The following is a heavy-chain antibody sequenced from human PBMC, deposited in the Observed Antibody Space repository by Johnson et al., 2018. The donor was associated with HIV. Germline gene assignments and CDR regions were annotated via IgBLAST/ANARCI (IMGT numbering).Heavy chain of an antibody. V-gene: IGHV3-30*04. CDR1: GITFSSYA. J-gene: IGHJ3*01. CDR3: ATGRASV. CDR2: ISYDGSNK. Sequence: QVQLVESGGGVVQPGRSLRLSCAASGITFSSYAMHWVRQAPGKGLEWVAVISYDGSNKYYADSVKGRFTISRDNSKNSLYLQMNSLRAEDTAVDYCATGRASVWGQGTMVTVSS.